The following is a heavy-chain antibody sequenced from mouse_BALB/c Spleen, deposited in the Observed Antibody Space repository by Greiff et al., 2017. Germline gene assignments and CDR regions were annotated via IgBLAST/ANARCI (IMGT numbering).Heavy chain of an antibody. CDR2: INPGSGGT. D-gene: IGHD2-4*01. CDR1: GYAFTNYL. CDR3: AREVGYDYDAWFAY. Sequence: VQLQQSGAELVRPGTSVKVSCKASGYAFTNYLIEWVKQRPGQGLEWIGVINPGSGGTNYNEKFKGKATLTADKSSSTAYMQLSSLTSDDSAVYFCAREVGYDYDAWFAYWGQGTLVTVSA. V-gene: IGHV1-54*01. J-gene: IGHJ3*01.